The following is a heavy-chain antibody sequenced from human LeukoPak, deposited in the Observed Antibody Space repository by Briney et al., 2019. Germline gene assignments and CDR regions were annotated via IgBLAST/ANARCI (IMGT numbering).Heavy chain of an antibody. V-gene: IGHV1-18*01. CDR3: ARAMDLPGYSSSWYFPEDV. J-gene: IGHJ6*04. Sequence: ASVKVSCKASGYTFTSYGINWVRQAPGQGLEWMGWISAYNGNTNYAQKLQGRVTMTTDTSTSTAYMELRSLRSDDTAVYYCARAMDLPGYSSSWYFPEDVWGKGTTVTVSS. CDR2: ISAYNGNT. D-gene: IGHD6-13*01. CDR1: GYTFTSYG.